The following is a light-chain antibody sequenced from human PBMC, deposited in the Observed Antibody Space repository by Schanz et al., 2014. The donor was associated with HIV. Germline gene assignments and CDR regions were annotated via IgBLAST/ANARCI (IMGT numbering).Light chain of an antibody. CDR1: NSDVGGHNY. J-gene: IGLJ1*01. Sequence: QSALTQPPSASGSPGQSVTISCTGTNSDVGGHNYVSWFQQHPGKAPRLIIYEVTKRPSGVPDRFSGSKSGTSASLAITGLQAEDEADYYCQSYDSSLSGYVFGTGTKLTVL. V-gene: IGLV2-8*01. CDR3: QSYDSSLSGYV. CDR2: EVT.